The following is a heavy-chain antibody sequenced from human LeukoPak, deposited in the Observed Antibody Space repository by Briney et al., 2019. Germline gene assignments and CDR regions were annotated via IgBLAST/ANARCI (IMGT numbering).Heavy chain of an antibody. Sequence: GGSLRLSCAASGFTFSSYAMHWVRQAPGKGLEWVAVISYDGSNKYYADSVKGRFTISRDNSKNTLYLQMNSLRAEDTAVYYCARANIVVVPAAGGWFDPWAREPWSPSPQ. CDR1: GFTFSSYA. CDR3: ARANIVVVPAAGGWFDP. D-gene: IGHD2-2*01. V-gene: IGHV3-30-3*01. CDR2: ISYDGSNK. J-gene: IGHJ5*02.